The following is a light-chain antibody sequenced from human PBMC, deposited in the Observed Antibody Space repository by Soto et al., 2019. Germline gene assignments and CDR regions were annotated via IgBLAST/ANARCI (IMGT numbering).Light chain of an antibody. CDR3: QQSYCRPPEYT. CDR2: GAS. CDR1: QSMITY. Sequence: DIQMTQSPSSLSASIRDRVTITCRASQSMITYLNWYQQKSGNAPKLLIHGASNLESGVPSRLSGSGSGTDFTLTISGLQPEDFAIYYCQQSYCRPPEYTFGQGTKPEIQ. J-gene: IGKJ2*01. V-gene: IGKV1-39*01.